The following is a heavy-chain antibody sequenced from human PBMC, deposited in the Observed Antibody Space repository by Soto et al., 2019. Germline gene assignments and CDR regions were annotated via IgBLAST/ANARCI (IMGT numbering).Heavy chain of an antibody. J-gene: IGHJ5*02. V-gene: IGHV4-30-4*01. D-gene: IGHD2-2*01. CDR2: IYHTGTT. CDR1: GGSISNVGYF. Sequence: QVQLQESGPGLVKPSQTLSLTCTVSGGSISNVGYFWSWIRQPPGKGLEWNGFIYHTGTTYYNSSLRSRVSISIDTSKSQFSLKLNSVTAADTAVYYCARVMAAMQNWLDPWGQGTLVTVSP. CDR3: ARVMAAMQNWLDP.